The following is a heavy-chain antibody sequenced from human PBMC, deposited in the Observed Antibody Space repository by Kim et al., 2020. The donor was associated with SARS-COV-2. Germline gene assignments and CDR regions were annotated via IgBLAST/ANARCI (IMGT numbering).Heavy chain of an antibody. J-gene: IGHJ4*02. V-gene: IGHV3-48*03. CDR1: GFTFSSYE. Sequence: GGSLRLSCAASGFTFSSYEMNWVRQAPGKGLEWVSYISSSASTIFYADSVKGRFTISRDNAKNSLYLQMNNLRAEDTAVYYCARGGDYVWGSYRQLDYWGQGTLVAVFS. D-gene: IGHD3-16*02. CDR2: ISSSASTI. CDR3: ARGGDYVWGSYRQLDY.